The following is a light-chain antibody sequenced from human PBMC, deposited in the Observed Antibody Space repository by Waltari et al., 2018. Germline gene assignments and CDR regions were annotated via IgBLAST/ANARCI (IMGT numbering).Light chain of an antibody. CDR1: RFINNY. CDR2: AAS. V-gene: IGKV1-39*01. CDR3: LQTLTTPLT. Sequence: DIQMTQSPSSLSASVGDRVTITCRAGRFINNYLNWYQQKPGKAPKLLIYAASTLHIGVPSRFSGSGSGTDFTLTVSSLQADDFATYYCLQTLTTPLTFGGGTIVDIK. J-gene: IGKJ4*01.